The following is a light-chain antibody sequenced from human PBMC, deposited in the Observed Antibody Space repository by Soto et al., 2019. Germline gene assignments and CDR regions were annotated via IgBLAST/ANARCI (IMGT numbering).Light chain of an antibody. Sequence: EIVLTQSPGTLSLSPGDRATLSCRASQSVTSSYFAWYQQKPGQAPRLLIYGASTRVTGIPDRFSGSGSGTDFTLTISGLEPEDFAVFYCQQYGTSEIIFGQGTRLEIK. V-gene: IGKV3-20*01. J-gene: IGKJ5*01. CDR1: QSVTSSY. CDR3: QQYGTSEII. CDR2: GAS.